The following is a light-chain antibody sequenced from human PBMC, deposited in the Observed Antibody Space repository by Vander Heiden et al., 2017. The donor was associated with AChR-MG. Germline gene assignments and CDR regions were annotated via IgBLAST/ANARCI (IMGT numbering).Light chain of an antibody. CDR1: QSVASSY. V-gene: IGKV3-20*01. Sequence: EIVFTQSLGTLSSSPGARATLSCRASQSVASSYLAWYQQAPGQTPRLLNYASSNSAAGIPDRFSGTGSETDFTLTISRLEPEDFAVYYCQQYGNSLVTFGPGTKVEIK. J-gene: IGKJ3*01. CDR3: QQYGNSLVT. CDR2: ASS.